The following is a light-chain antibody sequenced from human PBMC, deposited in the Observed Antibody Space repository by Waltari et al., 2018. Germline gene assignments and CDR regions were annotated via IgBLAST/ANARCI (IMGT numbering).Light chain of an antibody. J-gene: IGLJ2*01. Sequence: VLTQPPSVSGSPGQSVTMSCPGTSSDIGSYNFVSWYQQHPGKAPKLVIYDVITRPSGVPDRFSGSKSGNTASLTVSGLQAEDEADYYCSSHAGSTAVFGGGTKLTVL. CDR3: SSHAGSTAV. V-gene: IGLV2-8*01. CDR1: SSDIGSYNF. CDR2: DVI.